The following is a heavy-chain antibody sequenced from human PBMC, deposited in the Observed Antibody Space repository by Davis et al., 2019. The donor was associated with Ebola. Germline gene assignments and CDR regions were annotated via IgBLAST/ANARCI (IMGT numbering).Heavy chain of an antibody. CDR3: AREDVLVVYSNQFDY. CDR1: GYTFTSYA. V-gene: IGHV1-3*01. J-gene: IGHJ4*02. D-gene: IGHD2-8*02. CDR2: INAGNGNT. Sequence: ASVKVSCKASGYTFTSYAMHRVRQAPGQTLEWMGWINAGNGNTKYSQKFQGRVTITRDTSASSSYMELRSLRSEDTAVYYCAREDVLVVYSNQFDYWGQGTLVTVSS.